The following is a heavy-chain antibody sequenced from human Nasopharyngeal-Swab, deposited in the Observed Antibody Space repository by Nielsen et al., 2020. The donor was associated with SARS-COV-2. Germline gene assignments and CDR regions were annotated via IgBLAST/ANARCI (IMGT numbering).Heavy chain of an antibody. CDR1: GFTFSSYS. J-gene: IGHJ4*02. V-gene: IGHV3-21*01. CDR2: ISSSSSYI. CDR3: ARSLRGSSLHY. D-gene: IGHD6-6*01. Sequence: GESLKISCAAPGFTFSSYSMNWVRQAPGKGLEWVSSISSSSSYIYYADSVKGRFTISRDNAKDSLYLQMNSLRAEDTAVYYCARSLRGSSLHYWGQGTLVTVSS.